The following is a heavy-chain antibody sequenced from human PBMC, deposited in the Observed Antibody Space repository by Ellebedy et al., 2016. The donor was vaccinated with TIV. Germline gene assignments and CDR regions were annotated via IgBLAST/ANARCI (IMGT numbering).Heavy chain of an antibody. D-gene: IGHD6-19*01. CDR1: GYTFTGYY. CDR2: INPNSGGT. CDR3: AREVSSGPETVCMDV. J-gene: IGHJ6*04. Sequence: ASSVKVSCKDSGYTFTGYYLHSVRQPCGLGLAWMGWINPNSGGTNYAQKFQGRVTMTRDTSISTAYMELSSLRSEDTAEYYWAREVSSGPETVCMDVWGTGTTVTASS. V-gene: IGHV1-2*02.